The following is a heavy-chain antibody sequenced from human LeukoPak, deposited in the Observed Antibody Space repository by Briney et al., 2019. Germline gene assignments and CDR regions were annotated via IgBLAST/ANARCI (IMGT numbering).Heavy chain of an antibody. J-gene: IGHJ4*02. V-gene: IGHV3-23*01. CDR1: GFTFSSYA. Sequence: GGSLRLSCAASGFTFSSYAMSWVRQAPGKGLEWVSAISGSGGSTYYADSVKGRFTISRDNSKNTLYLQMNSLRAEDTAVEYCAKGPYGDYVPHDYWGQGTLVTVSS. D-gene: IGHD4-17*01. CDR2: ISGSGGST. CDR3: AKGPYGDYVPHDY.